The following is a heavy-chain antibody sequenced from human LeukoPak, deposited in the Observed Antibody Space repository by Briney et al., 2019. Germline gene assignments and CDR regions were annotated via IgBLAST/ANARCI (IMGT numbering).Heavy chain of an antibody. J-gene: IGHJ4*02. D-gene: IGHD3-22*01. CDR3: ARRNYYDSSGSFDY. Sequence: GESLEISCKGYGYSFTSYWIGWVRQMPGKGLEWMGIIYPGDSDTRYSPSFQGQVTISADKSISTAYLQWSSLKASDTAMYYCARRNYYDSSGSFDYWGQGTLVTVSS. CDR1: GYSFTSYW. CDR2: IYPGDSDT. V-gene: IGHV5-51*01.